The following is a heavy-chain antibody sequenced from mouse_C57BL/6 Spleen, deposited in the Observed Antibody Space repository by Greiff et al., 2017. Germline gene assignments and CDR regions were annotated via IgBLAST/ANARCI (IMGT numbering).Heavy chain of an antibody. Sequence: QVQLQQSGAELVRPGASVTLSCTASGYTFTDYEMHWVQQTPVHGLEWIGAIDPETGGTAYKQKFKGKAILSADNTASTAYMELRSLTSEDSAVYYCTRSGSNLFFDYWGQGTTLTVSS. V-gene: IGHV1-15*01. D-gene: IGHD2-5*01. CDR1: GYTFTDYE. J-gene: IGHJ2*01. CDR2: IDPETGGT. CDR3: TRSGSNLFFDY.